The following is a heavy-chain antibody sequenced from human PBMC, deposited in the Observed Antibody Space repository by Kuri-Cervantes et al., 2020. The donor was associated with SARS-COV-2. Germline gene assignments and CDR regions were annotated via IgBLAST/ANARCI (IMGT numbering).Heavy chain of an antibody. CDR1: GDTISSYSGSFHY. Sequence: SETLSLTCTVSGDTISSYSGSFHYWPWIRQPPGKGLEWTGSIYHDGSTYSNPSLKGRVTISVDTSKNQISLKLSSVTAADTAVYYCASRGLTVVPTWGQGILVTVSS. V-gene: IGHV4-39*01. CDR3: ASRGLTVVPT. J-gene: IGHJ4*02. D-gene: IGHD2-2*01. CDR2: IYHDGST.